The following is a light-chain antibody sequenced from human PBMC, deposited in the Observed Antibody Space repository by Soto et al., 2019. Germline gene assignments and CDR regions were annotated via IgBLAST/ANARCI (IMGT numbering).Light chain of an antibody. J-gene: IGKJ2*01. V-gene: IGKV3-20*01. CDR3: QQYGSSPYT. CDR2: GAS. CDR1: QSVSSSY. Sequence: EIVLTQSPGTLSLSPGERATLSCRASQSVSSSYLAWYQLKPGQAPRLLIYGASSRATGIPDRFSGSGSGTEFTLTISRLEPEDSAVYYCQQYGSSPYTFGQGTKLEIK.